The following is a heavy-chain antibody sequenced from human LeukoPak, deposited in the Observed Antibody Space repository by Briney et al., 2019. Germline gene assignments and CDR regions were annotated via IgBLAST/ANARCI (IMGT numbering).Heavy chain of an antibody. CDR3: ARAGTENFSNNWSDP. J-gene: IGHJ5*02. D-gene: IGHD3-10*01. CDR1: GGTFSSYA. Sequence: SVKVSCKASGGTFSSYAISWVRQAPGQGLEWMGRIIPIFGTANYAQKFQGRVTITTDESTSTAYMELSSLRSEDTAVYYCARAGTENFSNNWSDPWGQGTLVTVSS. CDR2: IIPIFGTA. V-gene: IGHV1-69*05.